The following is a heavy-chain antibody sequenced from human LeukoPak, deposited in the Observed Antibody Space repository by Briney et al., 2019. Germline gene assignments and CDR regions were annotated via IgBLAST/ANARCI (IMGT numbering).Heavy chain of an antibody. D-gene: IGHD6-13*01. CDR3: AKGQGAAGTSGDY. CDR2: ISWNSGSI. CDR1: GFTFDDYA. Sequence: GRSPRLSCAASGFTFDDYAMHWVRQAPGKGLEWVSGISWNSGSIGYADSVKGRFTISRDNAKNSLYLQMNSLRAEDTALYYCAKGQGAAGTSGDYWGQGTLVTVSS. J-gene: IGHJ4*02. V-gene: IGHV3-9*01.